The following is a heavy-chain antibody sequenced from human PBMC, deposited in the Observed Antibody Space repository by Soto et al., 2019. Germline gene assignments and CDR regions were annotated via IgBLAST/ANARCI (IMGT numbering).Heavy chain of an antibody. V-gene: IGHV3-48*02. CDR1: GFTFSSYS. CDR2: ISTSGSTT. CDR3: ARGHSGSWYWFDP. D-gene: IGHD6-13*01. Sequence: PGGSLRLSCAASGFTFSSYSMNWVRQAPGKGLECLSYISTSGSTTHYADSAKGRFTISRDNAKNSLYLQMNSLRDEDTAVYYCARGHSGSWYWFDPWGPGTLVTVSS. J-gene: IGHJ5*02.